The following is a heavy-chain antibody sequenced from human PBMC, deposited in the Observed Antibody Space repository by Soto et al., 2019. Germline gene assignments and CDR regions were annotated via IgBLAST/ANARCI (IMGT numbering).Heavy chain of an antibody. CDR2: INPNSGGT. CDR1: GYTFTGYY. V-gene: IGHV1-2*02. J-gene: IGHJ4*02. CDR3: ARYIAVAGTIDY. D-gene: IGHD6-19*01. Sequence: GASVNVSCKASGYTFTGYYMHWVRQAPGQGLEWMGWINPNSGGTNYAQKFQGRVTMTRDTSISTAYMELSRLRSDDTAVYYCARYIAVAGTIDYWGQGTLVTVSS.